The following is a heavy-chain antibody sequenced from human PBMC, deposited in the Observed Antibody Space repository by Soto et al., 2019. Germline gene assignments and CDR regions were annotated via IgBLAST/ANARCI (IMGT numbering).Heavy chain of an antibody. V-gene: IGHV3-30*04. CDR2: ISYDGKNK. CDR3: ARGGNRPRWYYFDY. CDR1: GFSLTTYP. Sequence: PGGSLRLSCVASGFSLTTYPMHWVRQAPGRGLEWVAVISYDGKNKYYGDSVKGRFTISRDNFKNTLYLEMNNLRGEDTAVFYCARGGNRPRWYYFDYWGQGVLVTVSS. J-gene: IGHJ4*02. D-gene: IGHD1-20*01.